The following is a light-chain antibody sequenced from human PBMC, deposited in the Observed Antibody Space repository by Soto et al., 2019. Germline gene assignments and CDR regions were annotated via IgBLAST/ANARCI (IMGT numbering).Light chain of an antibody. J-gene: IGKJ3*01. V-gene: IGKV1-39*01. CDR2: AAS. Sequence: DIQMTQSPSTLSASVGDRVTITCRASQSISSYLNWYQQKPGKAPKLLIYAASSLQSGVPSRFSGSGSGTDFTLTISSLQPEDFATYYCQQSYSTAPFGLGTKVDN. CDR3: QQSYSTAP. CDR1: QSISSY.